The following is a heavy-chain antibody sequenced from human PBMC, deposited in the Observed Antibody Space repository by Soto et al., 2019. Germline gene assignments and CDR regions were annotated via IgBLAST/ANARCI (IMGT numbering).Heavy chain of an antibody. CDR3: AQLALWFGEFGRGS. CDR1: GIKFRDSA. D-gene: IGHD3-10*01. J-gene: IGHJ5*02. Sequence: EVFLSESGGGVTQPGGSLRLSCAAPGIKFRDSAMSWVRQAPGKGLEWVSSISNNGDATYYADSVKGRCHISRDNSEKTVVLEMNSLRVEDTAVYFCAQLALWFGEFGRGSWGQGALVNVSS. V-gene: IGHV3-23*01. CDR2: ISNNGDAT.